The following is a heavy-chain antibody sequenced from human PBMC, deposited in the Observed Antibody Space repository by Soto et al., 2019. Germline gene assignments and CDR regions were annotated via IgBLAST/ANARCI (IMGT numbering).Heavy chain of an antibody. CDR1: GGSISSSDYY. D-gene: IGHD2-15*01. J-gene: IGHJ5*02. CDR3: ARGGYSVVSANPTCDP. CDR2: IYSSGST. V-gene: IGHV4-39*01. Sequence: SETLSLTCSVSGGSISSSDYYWGWIRQPPGKGLEWIGSIYSSGSTFYNPSLKGRVTISVDRSRNQFSLKLTSVTAADTAVYYWARGGYSVVSANPTCDPWGQGTLVTVSS.